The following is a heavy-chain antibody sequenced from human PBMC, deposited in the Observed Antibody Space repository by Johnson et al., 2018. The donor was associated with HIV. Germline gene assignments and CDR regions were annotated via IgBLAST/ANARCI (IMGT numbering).Heavy chain of an antibody. D-gene: IGHD5-24*01. V-gene: IGHV3-30*04. CDR3: ARDILRRDGYKRYAVDC. CDR1: GFTFSRYA. Sequence: QVQLVESGGGVVQPGRSLRLSCAASGFTFSRYAMHWVRQAPAKGLAWVAVLSYDGSNNYYADSVKARFTISRDNAKNSLFLQMNSLSAEDTAVYYCARDILRRDGYKRYAVDCWGQGTMVTVS. CDR2: LSYDGSNN. J-gene: IGHJ3*01.